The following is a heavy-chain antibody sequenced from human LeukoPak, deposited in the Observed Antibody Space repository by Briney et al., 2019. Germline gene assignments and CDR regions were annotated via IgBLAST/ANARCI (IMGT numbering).Heavy chain of an antibody. CDR1: GGSVSSGSYH. CDR2: IYYSGST. V-gene: IGHV4-61*01. Sequence: SETLSLTCTVSGGSVSSGSYHWSWIRQPPGKGLEWIGYIYYSGSTNYNPSLKSRVTISVDTSKNQFSLRLSSVTAADTAVYYCARGPTSITTIQSWFDPWGQGTLVTVSS. CDR3: ARGPTSITTIQSWFDP. J-gene: IGHJ5*02. D-gene: IGHD3-3*01.